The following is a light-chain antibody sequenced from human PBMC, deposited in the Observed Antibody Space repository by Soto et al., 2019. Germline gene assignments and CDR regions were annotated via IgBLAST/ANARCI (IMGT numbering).Light chain of an antibody. Sequence: EIVMTQSPATLSVAPGERASVSCSASLPVSSTFACSRQKPGLAPTLRLYGVFTRATGVPARFSGSGSWSEFKYTISSSLTEDFLVSYGQHYHNWPYTLGMGTK. CDR3: QHYHNWPYT. CDR1: LPVSST. J-gene: IGKJ2*01. V-gene: IGKV3-15*01. CDR2: GVF.